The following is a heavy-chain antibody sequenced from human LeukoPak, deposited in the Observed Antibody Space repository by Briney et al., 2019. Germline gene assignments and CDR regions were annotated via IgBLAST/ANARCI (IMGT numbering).Heavy chain of an antibody. CDR3: VRDTWWGSNLFNN. Sequence: GGSLRLSCAASGFTFSNNWMHWVRQVPGKGLVWVAHINSDGSVTNYADSVKGRFTSSGDNDKNTLYLQMNNLRVEDTAVYYCVRDTWWGSNLFNNWGQGTLVTVSS. CDR2: INSDGSVT. V-gene: IGHV3-74*01. D-gene: IGHD2-15*01. J-gene: IGHJ4*02. CDR1: GFTFSNNW.